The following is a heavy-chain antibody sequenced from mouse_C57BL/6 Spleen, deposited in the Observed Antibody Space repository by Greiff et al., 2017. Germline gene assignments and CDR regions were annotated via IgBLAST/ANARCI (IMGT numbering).Heavy chain of an antibody. D-gene: IGHD2-1*01. V-gene: IGHV5S21*01. J-gene: IGHJ4*01. CDR2: ISSGGDYI. CDR1: GFTFSSYA. CDR3: ARAIDYGNGDWAMDY. Sequence: EVHLLESGEGLVKPGGSLKLSCAASGFTFSSYAMSWVRQTPEKRLEWVAYISSGGDYIYYADTVKGRFTFSRDNARNTLYLQMSSLKSEDTAMYYCARAIDYGNGDWAMDYWGQGTSVTVSS.